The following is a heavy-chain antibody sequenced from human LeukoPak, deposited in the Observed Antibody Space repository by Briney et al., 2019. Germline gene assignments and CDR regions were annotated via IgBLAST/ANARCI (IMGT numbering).Heavy chain of an antibody. J-gene: IGHJ4*02. CDR2: IYYSGST. D-gene: IGHD1-26*01. CDR3: AREPTWGLRSFDY. CDR1: GGSISSYY. V-gene: IGHV4-59*01. Sequence: SETLSLTCTVSGGSISSYYWSWIRQPPGKGLEWIGYIYYSGSTNYNPSLKSRVTISVDTSKNQFSLKLSSVTAADTAVYYCAREPTWGLRSFDYWGQGTLVTVSS.